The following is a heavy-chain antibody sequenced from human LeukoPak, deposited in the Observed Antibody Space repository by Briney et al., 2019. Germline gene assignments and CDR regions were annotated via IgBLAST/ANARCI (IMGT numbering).Heavy chain of an antibody. CDR3: ATGRSSSWSYAFDI. V-gene: IGHV3-13*01. CDR1: GLTFSRHD. J-gene: IGHJ3*02. D-gene: IGHD6-13*01. CDR2: IGTLADT. Sequence: GGSLRLSCAASGLTFSRHDMHWVRQVTGKGLEWVSAIGTLADTFYSDSVKGRFTISRENAKNSLYLQMNSLRVGDTAVYYCATGRSSSWSYAFDIWGRGTMATVSS.